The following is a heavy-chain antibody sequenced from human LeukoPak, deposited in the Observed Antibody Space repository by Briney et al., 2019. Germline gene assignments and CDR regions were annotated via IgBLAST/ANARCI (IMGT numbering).Heavy chain of an antibody. J-gene: IGHJ4*02. D-gene: IGHD2-15*01. CDR2: ISGSGGST. CDR1: GFTFSSYA. CDR3: AKERYCSGGSCPTWFDY. Sequence: GASLRLSCAASGFTFSSYAMSWVRQAPGKGLEWVSAISGSGGSTYYADSVKGRFTISRDNSKNTLSLQMNSLIAEDTAVYYCAKERYCSGGSCPTWFDYWGQGTLVTVSS. V-gene: IGHV3-23*01.